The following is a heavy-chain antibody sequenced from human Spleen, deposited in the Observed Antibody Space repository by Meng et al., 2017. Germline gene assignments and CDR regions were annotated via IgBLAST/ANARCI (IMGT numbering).Heavy chain of an antibody. CDR2: IYHSGST. V-gene: IGHV4-4*02. J-gene: IGHJ5*02. Sequence: VELEEAGPGLVKPSGTLSLTCAVSGGSISSNNWWSWVRQPPGKGLEWIGEIYHSGSTNYNPSLKSRVTMSVDKSKNQFSLKLSSVTAADTAVYYCASQVFSGLNWFGPWGQGTLVTVSS. CDR3: ASQVFSGLNWFGP. D-gene: IGHD3-10*01. CDR1: GGSISSNNW.